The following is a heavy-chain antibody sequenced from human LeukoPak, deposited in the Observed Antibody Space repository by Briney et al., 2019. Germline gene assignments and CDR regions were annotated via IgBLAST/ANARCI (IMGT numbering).Heavy chain of an antibody. V-gene: IGHV4-34*01. J-gene: IGHJ6*04. CDR1: SGSFSGYY. CDR2: INHSGST. D-gene: IGHD3-10*01. Sequence: SETLSLTCAVYSGSFSGYYWSWIRQPPGKGLEWIGEINHSGSTNYNPSLKSRVTISVDTSKNQFSLKLSSVTAADTAVYYCARAVLLWFGDLGHGMDVWGKGTTVTVSS. CDR3: ARAVLLWFGDLGHGMDV.